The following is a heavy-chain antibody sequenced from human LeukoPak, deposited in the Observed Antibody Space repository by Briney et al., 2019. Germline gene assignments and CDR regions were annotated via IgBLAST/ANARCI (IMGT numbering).Heavy chain of an antibody. V-gene: IGHV4-39*07. CDR3: ARAGDYDFWSGFSSDDAFDI. D-gene: IGHD3-3*01. J-gene: IGHJ3*02. Sequence: PSETLSLTCTVSGGSISSSSYYWGWIRQPPGKGLEWIGSIYYSGSTNYNPSLKSRVTISVDTSKNQFSLKLSSVTAADTAVYYCARAGDYDFWSGFSSDDAFDIWGQGTMVTVSS. CDR1: GGSISSSSYY. CDR2: IYYSGST.